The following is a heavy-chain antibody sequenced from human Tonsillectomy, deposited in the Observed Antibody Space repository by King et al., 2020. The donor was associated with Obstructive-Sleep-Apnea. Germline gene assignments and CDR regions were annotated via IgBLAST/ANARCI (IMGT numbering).Heavy chain of an antibody. CDR1: GGPISSYY. CDR2: IYYSGST. CDR3: AKTPPTGTESDY. V-gene: IGHV4-59*01. Sequence: VQLQESGPGLVKPSETLSLTCTVSGGPISSYYWSWIRQPPGKGLEWIGYIYYSGSTNYNPSLKSRVTISVDTSKSQFSLKLSSVTAADTAVYYCAKTPPTGTESDYWGQGTLVTVSS. D-gene: IGHD1-1*01. J-gene: IGHJ4*02.